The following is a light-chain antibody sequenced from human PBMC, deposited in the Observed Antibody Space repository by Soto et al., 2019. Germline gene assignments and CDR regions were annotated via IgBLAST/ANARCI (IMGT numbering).Light chain of an antibody. J-gene: IGKJ4*01. V-gene: IGKV1-9*01. Sequence: DIQLTQSPSFLSASVGDRFTITCRASQGISSYLAWYQQKPGKAPKLLIYAASTLQSGVPSRFSGSGSGTDFTLTISSLQPEDFATYYCQQLESYPSTFGGGTKVDI. CDR1: QGISSY. CDR2: AAS. CDR3: QQLESYPST.